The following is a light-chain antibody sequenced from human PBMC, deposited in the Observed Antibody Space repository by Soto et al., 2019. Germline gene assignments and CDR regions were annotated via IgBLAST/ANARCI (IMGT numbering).Light chain of an antibody. J-gene: IGKJ5*01. Sequence: EIVMTQSPATLSVSPGERATLSCRAIQSVSSNYLAWYQQKPGQAPRLVIYHASTRATGIPARFSGSGSGTEFTLTISSLQSEDFAVYYCQEYNNWPLLTFGQGTRLEIK. V-gene: IGKV3D-15*01. CDR3: QEYNNWPLLT. CDR2: HAS. CDR1: QSVSSNY.